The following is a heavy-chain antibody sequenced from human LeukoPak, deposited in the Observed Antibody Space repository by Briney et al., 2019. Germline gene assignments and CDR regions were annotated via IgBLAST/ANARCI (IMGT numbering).Heavy chain of an antibody. D-gene: IGHD1-26*01. CDR3: AGLGGSYINAFDI. CDR1: GYSISSGYY. V-gene: IGHV4-38-2*01. CDR2: IYHSGST. J-gene: IGHJ3*02. Sequence: PSETLSLTCAVSGYSISSGYYWGWIRQPPGKGLEWIGSIYHSGSTYYNPSLKSRVTISVDTSKNQFSLKLSSVTAADTAVYYCAGLGGSYINAFDIWGQGTMVTVSS.